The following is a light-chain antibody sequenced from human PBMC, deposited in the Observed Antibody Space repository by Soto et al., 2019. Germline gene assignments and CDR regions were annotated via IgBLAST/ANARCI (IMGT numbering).Light chain of an antibody. CDR1: QSITSY. CDR3: QQSYTTPWT. V-gene: IGKV1-39*01. CDR2: AAS. J-gene: IGKJ1*01. Sequence: DIQMTQSPSSLSASVGDRVTITCRASQSITSYLNWYQQKPGKAPQLLIYAASSLQSGVPSRFSGSGSGTEFTLTISSLQPEDFATYFGQQSYTTPWTFGQGTKVEVK.